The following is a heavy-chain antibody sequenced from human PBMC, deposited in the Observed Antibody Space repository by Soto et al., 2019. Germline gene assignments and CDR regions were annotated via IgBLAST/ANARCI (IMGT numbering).Heavy chain of an antibody. CDR3: TRLGQFWNYDY. J-gene: IGHJ4*02. CDR2: IRSRTDGGTT. V-gene: IGHV3-15*01. Sequence: GGSLRLSCAASGFTFSSVWMSWVRQAPGKGLEWIGLIRSRTDGGTTDYAATVKGRFTISRDDSKNTLDLQMNSLKTEDTAVYYCTRLGQFWNYDYWGQGTLVTVSS. CDR1: GFTFSSVW. D-gene: IGHD1-7*01.